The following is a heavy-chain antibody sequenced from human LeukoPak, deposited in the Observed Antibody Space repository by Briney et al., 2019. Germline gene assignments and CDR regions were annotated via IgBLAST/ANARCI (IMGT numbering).Heavy chain of an antibody. D-gene: IGHD5-24*01. CDR1: GGTFSSYA. V-gene: IGHV1-69*13. CDR2: IIPIFGTA. Sequence: SVKVSCKASGGTFSSYAISWVRQAPGQGLEWMGGIIPIFGTANYAQKFQGRATITADESTSTAYMELSSLRSEDTAVYYCARDRRRDGYNFFDYWGQGTLVTVSS. J-gene: IGHJ4*02. CDR3: ARDRRRDGYNFFDY.